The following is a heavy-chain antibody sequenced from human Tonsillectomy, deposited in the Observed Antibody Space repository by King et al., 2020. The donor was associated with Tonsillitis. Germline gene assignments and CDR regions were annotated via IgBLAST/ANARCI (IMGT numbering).Heavy chain of an antibody. D-gene: IGHD6-13*01. Sequence: VQLVESGGGLVQPGGSLRLSCAASGFTFSSYAMSWVRQAPGKGLEWVSVIYSGGFTTYYADSVKGRFTVSRDNSKNTLYLQMNSLRAEDTAVYYCAKDHSTSLYEGSGYNWFDSWGQGTLVTVSS. CDR3: AKDHSTSLYEGSGYNWFDS. CDR2: IYSGGFTT. J-gene: IGHJ5*01. V-gene: IGHV3-23*03. CDR1: GFTFSSYA.